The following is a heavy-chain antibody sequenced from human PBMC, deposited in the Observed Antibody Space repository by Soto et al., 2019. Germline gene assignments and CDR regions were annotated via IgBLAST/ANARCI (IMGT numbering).Heavy chain of an antibody. D-gene: IGHD4-17*01. V-gene: IGHV4-34*01. J-gene: IGHJ3*02. Sequence: SETLSLTCAVYGGSFSGYYWSWIRQPPGKGLEWIGEINHSGSTNYNPSLKSRVTISVDTSKNQFSLKLSSVTAADTAVYYCARDYGDYGDDAFDIWGQGTMVTVS. CDR2: INHSGST. CDR1: GGSFSGYY. CDR3: ARDYGDYGDDAFDI.